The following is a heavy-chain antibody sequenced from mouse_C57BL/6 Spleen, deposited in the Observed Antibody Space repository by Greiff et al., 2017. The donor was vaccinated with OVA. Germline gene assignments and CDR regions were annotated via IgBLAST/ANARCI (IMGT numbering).Heavy chain of an antibody. CDR2: INPNYGTT. D-gene: IGHD1-1*01. J-gene: IGHJ4*01. V-gene: IGHV1-39*01. Sequence: VQLKESGPELVKPGASVKISCKASGYSFTDYNMNWVKQSNGKSLEWIGVINPNYGTTSYNQKFKGKATLTVDQSSSTAYMQLNSLTSEDSAVYYCASGAYYGSSYAMDYWGQGTSVTVSS. CDR3: ASGAYYGSSYAMDY. CDR1: GYSFTDYN.